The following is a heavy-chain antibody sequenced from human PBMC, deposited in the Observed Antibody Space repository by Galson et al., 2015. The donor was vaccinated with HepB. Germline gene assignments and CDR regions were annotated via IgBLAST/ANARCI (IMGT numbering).Heavy chain of an antibody. J-gene: IGHJ6*02. CDR1: GFTFSSYS. D-gene: IGHD3-16*01. CDR2: ISSSSSYI. CDR3: ARGDRDGGGYYYYGMDV. V-gene: IGHV3-21*01. Sequence: SLRLSCAASGFTFSSYSMNWVRQAPGKGLEWVSSISSSSSYIYYADSVKGRFTISRDNAKNSLYLQMNSLRAEDTAVYYCARGDRDGGGYYYYGMDVWGQGTTVTVSS.